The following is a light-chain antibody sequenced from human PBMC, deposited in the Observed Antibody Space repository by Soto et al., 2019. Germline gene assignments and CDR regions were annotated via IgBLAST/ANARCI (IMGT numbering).Light chain of an antibody. V-gene: IGKV1-5*01. CDR2: DAS. CDR1: QTISSG. CDR3: QQYKSYKT. J-gene: IGKJ1*01. Sequence: DLPMTQSPSTLSATVGDRVTITCRASQTISSGLAWYQQKPGKAPKVLIYDASTLESGVPSRFSGSGSGTEFTLTISSLQPDDFATYYCQQYKSYKTFGQGTKVDIK.